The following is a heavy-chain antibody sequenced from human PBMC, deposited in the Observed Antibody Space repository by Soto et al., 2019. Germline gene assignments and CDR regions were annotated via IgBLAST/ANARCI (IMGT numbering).Heavy chain of an antibody. Sequence: EVQLVESGGGLVQPGGSLRLSCEASGFTFRNYDMHWVRQGTGKGLEWVSGISAAGDPDYADSVEGRFTISRENAQNSFFLQMNSIRVGDKAVYYCARTDRDFYGMDVWGQGTTVIGSS. J-gene: IGHJ6*02. CDR3: ARTDRDFYGMDV. CDR1: GFTFRNYD. V-gene: IGHV3-13*05. CDR2: ISAAGDP.